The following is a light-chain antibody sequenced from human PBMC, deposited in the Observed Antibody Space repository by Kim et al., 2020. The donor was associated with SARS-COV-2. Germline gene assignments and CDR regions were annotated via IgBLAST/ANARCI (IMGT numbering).Light chain of an antibody. CDR2: DNI. V-gene: IGLV3-21*03. CDR3: QVWDSGSEPVV. CDR1: SIGRRN. Sequence: AQGKTATIIWGGESIGRRNVHCYQQKPGQAPVVVVYDNIDRPSGIPERFSGSNSGNTATLTISRVDAGDEADYFCQVWDSGSEPVVFGGGTQLTVL. J-gene: IGLJ2*01.